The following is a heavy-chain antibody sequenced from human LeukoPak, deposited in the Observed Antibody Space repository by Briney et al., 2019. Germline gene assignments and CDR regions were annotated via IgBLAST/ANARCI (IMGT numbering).Heavy chain of an antibody. V-gene: IGHV4-30-4*01. CDR2: IYYSGST. Sequence: SETLSLTCTVSGGSISSGDYYWSWIRQPPGKGLEWIGYIYYSGSTYYNPSLKSRVTISVDTSKNQFSLELSSVTAADTAVYYCARGRGPSARYWYLDLWGRGTLVTVSS. J-gene: IGHJ2*01. CDR3: ARGRGPSARYWYLDL. CDR1: GGSISSGDYY. D-gene: IGHD3-16*01.